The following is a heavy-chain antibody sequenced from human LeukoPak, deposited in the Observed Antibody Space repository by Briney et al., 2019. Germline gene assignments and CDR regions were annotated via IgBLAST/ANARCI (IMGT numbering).Heavy chain of an antibody. Sequence: PGGSLRISCAASGFSFINSDMHWVRQAPGKGLEWVAFIRYDGSNKYYEDSVKGRLTISRDNAKNTLFLRMYSLRPADTAVYYCVKEIRRNYFYGMDVWGQGTSVTVSS. CDR3: VKEIRRNYFYGMDV. CDR1: GFSFINSD. J-gene: IGHJ6*02. V-gene: IGHV3-30*02. CDR2: IRYDGSNK.